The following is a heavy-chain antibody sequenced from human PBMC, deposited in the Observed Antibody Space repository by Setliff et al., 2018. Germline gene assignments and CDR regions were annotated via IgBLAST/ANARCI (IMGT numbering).Heavy chain of an antibody. CDR3: ARVLNFSGAAGSSYYYYYYGMDV. CDR2: IRSKANGYAT. CDR1: GFTFSGSA. J-gene: IGHJ6*02. Sequence: GGSLRLSCAASGFTFSGSAMHWVRQASGKGLEWVGRIRSKANGYATEYGASVKGRFTISRDDSKNTAYLQMNSLRAEDTAVYYCARVLNFSGAAGSSYYYYYYGMDVWGQGTTVTVSS. D-gene: IGHD6-13*01. V-gene: IGHV3-73*01.